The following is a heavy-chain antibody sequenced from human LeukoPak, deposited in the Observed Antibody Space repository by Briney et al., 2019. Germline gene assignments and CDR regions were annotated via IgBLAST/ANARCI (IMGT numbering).Heavy chain of an antibody. CDR1: GFTFSSYA. Sequence: QPGGSLRLSCAASGFTFSSYAMSWVRQAPGKGLEWVSAISGSGGSTYYADSVKGRFTIFRDTSKNTLYLQMNSLRAEDTAVYYCAKVGYYDSSGYPLYSDYFDYWGQGTPVTVSS. J-gene: IGHJ4*02. CDR3: AKVGYYDSSGYPLYSDYFDY. D-gene: IGHD3-22*01. CDR2: ISGSGGST. V-gene: IGHV3-23*01.